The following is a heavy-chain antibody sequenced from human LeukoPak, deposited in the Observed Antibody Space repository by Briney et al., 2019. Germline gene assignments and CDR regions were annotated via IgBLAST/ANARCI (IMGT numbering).Heavy chain of an antibody. J-gene: IGHJ4*02. Sequence: SEALSLTCIFSGGSVSSGSYYWSWIRQPPGKGLEWLGYIYYSGSTNYSPSLKSRVTISVDTSKNQFSLKLSSVTAADTAVYYCARDSVAGPDYWGRGTLVTVSS. CDR3: ARDSVAGPDY. CDR1: GGSVSSGSYY. CDR2: IYYSGST. D-gene: IGHD6-19*01. V-gene: IGHV4-61*01.